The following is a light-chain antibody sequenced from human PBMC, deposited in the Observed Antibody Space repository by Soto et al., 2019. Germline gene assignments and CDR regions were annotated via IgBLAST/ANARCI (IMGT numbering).Light chain of an antibody. V-gene: IGLV2-14*01. CDR1: SSDVGGYNY. CDR2: EVS. CDR3: SSYTSSSLYV. Sequence: QSALTQPASVSGSPGQSITISCTGTSSDVGGYNYVSWYQQHPDKAPKLMIYEVSNRPSGVSNRFSGSKSGNTASLTISGLQAEDEADYYCSSYTSSSLYVFGTGTQLTVL. J-gene: IGLJ1*01.